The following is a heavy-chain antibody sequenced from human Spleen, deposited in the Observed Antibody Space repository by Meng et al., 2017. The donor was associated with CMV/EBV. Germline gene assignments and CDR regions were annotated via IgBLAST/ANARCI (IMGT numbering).Heavy chain of an antibody. V-gene: IGHV3-21*01. Sequence: GESLKISCAASGFTFSSYSMNWVRQAPGKGLEWVSSISSSSSYIYYADSVKGRFTISRDNAKNSLYLQMNSLRAEDTAVYYCARDFRRGDYGAGYWGQGTLVTVSS. D-gene: IGHD4-17*01. CDR3: ARDFRRGDYGAGY. J-gene: IGHJ4*02. CDR2: ISSSSSYI. CDR1: GFTFSSYS.